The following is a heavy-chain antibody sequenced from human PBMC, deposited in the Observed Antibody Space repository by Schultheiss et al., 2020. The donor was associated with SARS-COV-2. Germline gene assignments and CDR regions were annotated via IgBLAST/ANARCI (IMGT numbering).Heavy chain of an antibody. CDR1: GFTFSSFA. V-gene: IGHV3-66*01. Sequence: GESLKISCAASGFTFSSFAMTWVRQAPGKGLEWVSVIYSGGSTYYADSVKGRFTISRDNSKNTLYLQMNSLRAEDTAVYYCASSTVTTSYYYYGMDVWGQGTTVTVSS. CDR2: IYSGGST. CDR3: ASSTVTTSYYYYGMDV. D-gene: IGHD4-11*01. J-gene: IGHJ6*02.